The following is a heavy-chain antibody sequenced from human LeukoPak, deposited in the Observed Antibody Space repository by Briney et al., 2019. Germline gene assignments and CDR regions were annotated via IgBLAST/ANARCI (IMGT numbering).Heavy chain of an antibody. CDR1: GGSISSGDYY. J-gene: IGHJ3*02. CDR3: ARVYVYRASIFGVVLSSGGYAFDI. Sequence: SQTLSLTCTVSGGSISSGDYYWSWIRQPPGKGLEWIGYIYYSGSTYYNPSLKSRVTISVDTSKNQFSLKLSSVTAADTAVYYCARVYVYRASIFGVVLSSGGYAFDIWGQGTMVTVSS. D-gene: IGHD3-3*01. CDR2: IYYSGST. V-gene: IGHV4-30-4*08.